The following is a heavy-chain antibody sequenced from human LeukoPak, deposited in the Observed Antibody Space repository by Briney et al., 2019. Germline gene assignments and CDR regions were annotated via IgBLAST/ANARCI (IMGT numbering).Heavy chain of an antibody. CDR3: ARGAALFDIVVGPAAIPFDY. Sequence: ASVKVSSKASGYTFTGYYMHWVRQAPGQGLEWMGWINPNSGGTNYAQKFQGWVTMTRDTSISTAYMELSRLRSDDTAVYYCARGAALFDIVVGPAAIPFDYWGQGTLVTVSS. J-gene: IGHJ4*02. CDR2: INPNSGGT. D-gene: IGHD2-2*01. V-gene: IGHV1-2*04. CDR1: GYTFTGYY.